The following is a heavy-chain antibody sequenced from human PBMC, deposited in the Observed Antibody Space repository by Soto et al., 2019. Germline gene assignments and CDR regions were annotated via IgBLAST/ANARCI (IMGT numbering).Heavy chain of an antibody. CDR3: ARVGTTVTTDGMDV. CDR2: IWYDGSNK. D-gene: IGHD4-17*01. V-gene: IGHV3-33*01. Sequence: GGSLRLSCAASGFTFSSYGMHWVRQAPGKGLEWVAVIWYDGSNKYYADSVKGRFTISRDNSKNTLYLQMNSLRAEDTAVYYCARVGTTVTTDGMDVWGQGTTVTVSS. CDR1: GFTFSSYG. J-gene: IGHJ6*02.